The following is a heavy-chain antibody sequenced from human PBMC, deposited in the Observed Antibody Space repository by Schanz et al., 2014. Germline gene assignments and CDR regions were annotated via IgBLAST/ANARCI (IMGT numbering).Heavy chain of an antibody. D-gene: IGHD3-16*01. CDR1: GFTFSSYT. Sequence: EVQLVESGGGLVKPGDSLRLSCAASGFTFSSYTMKWVRQAPGKGLEWVSSISSTSTYLYYADSVKGRFTISIDSARNSLYLQMSSLRAEDTAVYYCARGTPFLCDYWGQGTLVTVSS. CDR2: ISSTSTYL. J-gene: IGHJ4*02. CDR3: ARGTPFLCDY. V-gene: IGHV3-21*01.